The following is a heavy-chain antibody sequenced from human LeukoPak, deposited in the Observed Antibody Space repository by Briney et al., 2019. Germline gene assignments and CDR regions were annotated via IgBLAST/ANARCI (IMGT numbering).Heavy chain of an antibody. CDR1: GYTFTGYH. J-gene: IGHJ4*02. D-gene: IGHD3-10*01. CDR2: INPNSGDT. CDR3: ARELYGSGTYGFDY. V-gene: IGHV1-2*02. Sequence: ASVKVSCKASGYTFTGYHMHWVRQAPGQGLEWMGCINPNSGDTNYAQRFQGRVTMTRDTSITTAYMELSSLRSDDTAVYYCARELYGSGTYGFDYWGQETLVTVSS.